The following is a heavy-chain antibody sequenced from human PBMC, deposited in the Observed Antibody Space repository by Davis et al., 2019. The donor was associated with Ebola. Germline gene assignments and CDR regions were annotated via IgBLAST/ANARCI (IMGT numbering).Heavy chain of an antibody. CDR1: GDSVSSAG. V-gene: IGHV6-1*01. Sequence: HSQTLSLTCAISGDSVSSAGWNWSRQSPSRGLEWLGRTYYKSKWYNDYAVSVKSRITINPDTSKNQFSLQLNSVTPEDTAVYYCARGWLQTGMDVWGKGTTVTVSS. D-gene: IGHD5-24*01. CDR2: TYYKSKWYN. J-gene: IGHJ6*04. CDR3: ARGWLQTGMDV.